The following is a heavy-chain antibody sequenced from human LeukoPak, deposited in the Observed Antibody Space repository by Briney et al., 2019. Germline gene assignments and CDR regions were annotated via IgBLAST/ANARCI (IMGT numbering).Heavy chain of an antibody. J-gene: IGHJ4*02. CDR1: GGSFSGYY. Sequence: SETLSLTCAVYGGSFSGYYWSWIRQPPGQGLEWIGEINHSGSTNYNPSLTSRGTISVDTSKNQFSLKLSSVTAADMAVYYCARTWSWSNFDYWGQGTLVTVSS. CDR2: INHSGST. D-gene: IGHD6-13*01. V-gene: IGHV4-34*01. CDR3: ARTWSWSNFDY.